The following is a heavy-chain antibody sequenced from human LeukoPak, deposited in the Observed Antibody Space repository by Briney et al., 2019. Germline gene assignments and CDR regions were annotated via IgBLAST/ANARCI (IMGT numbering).Heavy chain of an antibody. Sequence: GGSLRLSCAASGFTFSDYYMNWVRQAPGKGLEWISYIGNRANTVSYADSVKGRFTISRDNAKNSLYLQMNSLRAEDTAVYYCARGAAAGISGWFDPWGQGTLVTVSS. J-gene: IGHJ5*02. CDR1: GFTFSDYY. D-gene: IGHD6-13*01. V-gene: IGHV3-11*04. CDR2: IGNRANTV. CDR3: ARGAAAGISGWFDP.